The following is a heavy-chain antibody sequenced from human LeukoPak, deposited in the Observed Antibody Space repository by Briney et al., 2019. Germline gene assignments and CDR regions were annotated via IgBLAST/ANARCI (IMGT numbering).Heavy chain of an antibody. CDR3: AKRTSDSSSWYNYYYYGMDV. D-gene: IGHD6-13*01. Sequence: PGGSLRLSCAASGFTFSSYAMSWVRRAPGKGLEWVSAISGSGGSTYYADSVKGRFTISRDNSKNTLYLQMNSLRAEDTAVYYCAKRTSDSSSWYNYYYYGMDVWGQGTTVTVSS. CDR1: GFTFSSYA. V-gene: IGHV3-23*01. J-gene: IGHJ6*02. CDR2: ISGSGGST.